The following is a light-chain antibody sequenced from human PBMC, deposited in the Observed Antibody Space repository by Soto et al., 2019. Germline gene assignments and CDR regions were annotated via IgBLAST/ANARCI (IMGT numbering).Light chain of an antibody. Sequence: EIVLTQSPATLSLSPGERATLSCRASESVSTSLIWYQQRPGQPPRLLIYDASNRATGIPARFSGSGSGTDFTLTISSLEPEDCAVYYCQHLKHWPITFGQGTRLEI. CDR3: QHLKHWPIT. J-gene: IGKJ5*01. CDR1: ESVSTS. V-gene: IGKV3-11*01. CDR2: DAS.